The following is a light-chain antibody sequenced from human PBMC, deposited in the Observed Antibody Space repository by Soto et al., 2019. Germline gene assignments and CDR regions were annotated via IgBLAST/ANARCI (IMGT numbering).Light chain of an antibody. J-gene: IGKJ4*01. Sequence: EIVMTQSPATLSVSPGERATLSCRASQSVSSDLAWYQQRPGQAPRLLIYGASTRATGIPARFSGSGSGTNFSLTISSLFFEVFSFYYCQHYNNWPLTFGGGPRGDIK. CDR3: QHYNNWPLT. CDR1: QSVSSD. CDR2: GAS. V-gene: IGKV3-15*01.